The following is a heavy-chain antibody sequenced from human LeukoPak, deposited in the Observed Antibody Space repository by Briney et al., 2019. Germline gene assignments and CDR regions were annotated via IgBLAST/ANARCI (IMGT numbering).Heavy chain of an antibody. CDR1: GYTFTDYY. V-gene: IGHV1-2*06. Sequence: ASVKVSCKASGYTFTDYYIHWVRQAPGQGLEWMGRINGRNGDTNYARKFQGRVTMTRDTSISIAYMELSRLRSDDTAVFYCARDPWGGDIVVVPAAIHDPWGQGTLVTVSS. CDR2: INGRNGDT. J-gene: IGHJ5*02. CDR3: ARDPWGGDIVVVPAAIHDP. D-gene: IGHD2-2*01.